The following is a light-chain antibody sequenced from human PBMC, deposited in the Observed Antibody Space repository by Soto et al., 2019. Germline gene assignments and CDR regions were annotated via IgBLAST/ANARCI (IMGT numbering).Light chain of an antibody. CDR2: AAS. Sequence: DIQMSQSPSSLSASVGDRVTITCRASQSISSYLNWYQQKPGKAPKLLTYAASSLQSGVPSRFSGSGSGTDFTLTISSLQHEDFATYYCQQSYSTPLTFGGGTKVDI. J-gene: IGKJ4*01. V-gene: IGKV1-39*01. CDR1: QSISSY. CDR3: QQSYSTPLT.